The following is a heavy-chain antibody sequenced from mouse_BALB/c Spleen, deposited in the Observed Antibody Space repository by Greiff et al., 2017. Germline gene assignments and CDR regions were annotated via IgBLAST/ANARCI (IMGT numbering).Heavy chain of an antibody. V-gene: IGHV5-6-3*01. J-gene: IGHJ4*01. D-gene: IGHD2-2*01. CDR1: GFTFSSYG. CDR2: INSNGGST. Sequence: EVKLMESGGGLVQPGGSLKLSCAASGFTFSSYGMSWVRQTPDKRLELVATINSNGGSTYYPDSVKGRFTISRDNAKNTLYLQMSSLKSEDTAMYYCARELGGYDGENYAMDYWGQGTSVTVSS. CDR3: ARELGGYDGENYAMDY.